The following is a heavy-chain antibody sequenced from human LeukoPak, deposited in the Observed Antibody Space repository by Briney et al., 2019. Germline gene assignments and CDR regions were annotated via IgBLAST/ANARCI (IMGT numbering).Heavy chain of an antibody. J-gene: IGHJ4*02. CDR1: GFTFSSYG. D-gene: IGHD3-22*01. CDR3: ARWYNDYYDSSGLDY. Sequence: GGSLRLSCAASGFTFSSYGMHWVRQAPGKGLEWVAVIWYDGSNKYYADSVKGRFTISRDNSKNTLYLQMNSPRAEDTAVYYCARWYNDYYDSSGLDYWGQGTLVTVSS. CDR2: IWYDGSNK. V-gene: IGHV3-33*01.